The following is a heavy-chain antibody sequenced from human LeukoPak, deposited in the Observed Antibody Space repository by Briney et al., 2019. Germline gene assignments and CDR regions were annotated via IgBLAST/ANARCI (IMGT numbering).Heavy chain of an antibody. V-gene: IGHV3-66*01. D-gene: IGHD3-10*01. CDR2: IYSGGST. J-gene: IGHJ4*02. Sequence: GGSLRLSCLGSGYTFSDYYMSWIRQAPGKGLEWVSVIYSGGSTYYADSVKGRFTISRDNSKNTLYLQMNSLRAEDTAVYYCARDFADYYGSGSYRNDYWGQGTLVTVSS. CDR3: ARDFADYYGSGSYRNDY. CDR1: GYTFSDYY.